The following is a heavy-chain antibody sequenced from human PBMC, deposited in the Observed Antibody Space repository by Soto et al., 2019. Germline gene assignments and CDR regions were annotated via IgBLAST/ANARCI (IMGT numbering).Heavy chain of an antibody. V-gene: IGHV4-59*01. CDR3: ARGGGYYDYIWGSPTPDY. Sequence: SETLSLTYTVSGGSISSYYWSWIRQPPGKGLEWIGYIYYSGSTNDNPSLKSRVTISVDTSKNQFSLKLSSVTAADTAVYYCARGGGYYDYIWGSPTPDYWGQGTLVTVSS. CDR1: GGSISSYY. J-gene: IGHJ4*02. CDR2: IYYSGST. D-gene: IGHD3-16*01.